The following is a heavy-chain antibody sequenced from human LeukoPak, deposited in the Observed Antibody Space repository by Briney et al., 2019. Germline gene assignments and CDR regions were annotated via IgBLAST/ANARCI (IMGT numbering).Heavy chain of an antibody. J-gene: IGHJ4*02. D-gene: IGHD2-15*01. CDR2: ISGDGSRT. CDR1: GFTFSSYW. CDR3: ARDRGYCVDC. Sequence: GGSLRLSCAASGFTFSSYWMHWVRQAPGNGQVWVSHISGDGSRTSYADSVKGRCTISRDNAKNTLYLQMNSLRDEDTAVYYCARDRGYCVDCWGQGTLVTVSS. V-gene: IGHV3-74*01.